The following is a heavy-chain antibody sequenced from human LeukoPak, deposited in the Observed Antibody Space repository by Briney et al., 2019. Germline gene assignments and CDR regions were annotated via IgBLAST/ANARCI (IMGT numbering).Heavy chain of an antibody. J-gene: IGHJ4*02. CDR3: ARDSVVVPAAMGY. Sequence: ASVTVSCKASGGTVSTYVISWVGQAPVQGIEWKGGIIPIFGTANYAQEFQGRVTITADESTSTAYMELSSLRSEDTAVYYCARDSVVVPAAMGYWGQGTLVTVSS. CDR1: GGTVSTYV. V-gene: IGHV1-69*01. CDR2: IIPIFGTA. D-gene: IGHD2-2*01.